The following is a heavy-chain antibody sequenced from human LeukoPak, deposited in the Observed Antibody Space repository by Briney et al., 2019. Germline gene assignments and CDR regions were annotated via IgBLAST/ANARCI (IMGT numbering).Heavy chain of an antibody. Sequence: GASVKVCCKASGYTFTSYGISWVRQAPGQGLEWMGWISAYNGNTNYAQKLQGRVTMTTDTSTSTTYMELRSLRSDDTAVYYCARGAESGSYYPSDYWGQGTLVTVSS. J-gene: IGHJ4*02. CDR2: ISAYNGNT. CDR3: ARGAESGSYYPSDY. D-gene: IGHD1-26*01. CDR1: GYTFTSYG. V-gene: IGHV1-18*01.